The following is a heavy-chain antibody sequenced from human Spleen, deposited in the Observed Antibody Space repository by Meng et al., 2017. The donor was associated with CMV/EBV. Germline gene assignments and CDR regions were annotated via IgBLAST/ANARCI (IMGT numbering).Heavy chain of an antibody. V-gene: IGHV3-74*01. J-gene: IGHJ5*02. CDR3: ARGPTYSSFDP. Sequence: LSCAASGFTFSSYWMHWVRQAPGKGLVWVSRINSDGSSTSYADSVKGRFTISRDNAKNTLYLQMNSLRAEDTAVYYCARGPTYSSFDPWGQGTLVTVSS. CDR1: GFTFSSYW. D-gene: IGHD6-13*01. CDR2: INSDGSST.